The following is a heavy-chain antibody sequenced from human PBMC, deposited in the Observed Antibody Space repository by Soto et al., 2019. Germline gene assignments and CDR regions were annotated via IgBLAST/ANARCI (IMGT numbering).Heavy chain of an antibody. V-gene: IGHV4-31*03. J-gene: IGHJ5*02. D-gene: IGHD5-12*01. CDR2: IYYSGST. Sequence: SETLSLTCTVSGGSISSDGYYWSWICQHPGKGLEWIGYIYYSGSTYYNPSLKSRVTISVDTSEKQFSLKLSSVTAADTAVYYCARSNRVATKQNWSDTWGQGKLVTVSS. CDR3: ARSNRVATKQNWSDT. CDR1: GGSISSDGYY.